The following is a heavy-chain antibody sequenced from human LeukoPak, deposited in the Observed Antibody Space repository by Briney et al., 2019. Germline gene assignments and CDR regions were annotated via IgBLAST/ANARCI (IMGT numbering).Heavy chain of an antibody. CDR2: IKQDGSEN. J-gene: IGHJ4*02. D-gene: IGHD6-13*01. Sequence: GGSLRLSCAASGFTFSSYWMSWVRQAPGKGLEWVANIKQDGSENYYVDSVKGRFTISRDNAKNSLYLQMNSLRAEDTAVYYCARGPYSSNWYVDYWGQGTLVTVAS. V-gene: IGHV3-7*05. CDR3: ARGPYSSNWYVDY. CDR1: GFTFSSYW.